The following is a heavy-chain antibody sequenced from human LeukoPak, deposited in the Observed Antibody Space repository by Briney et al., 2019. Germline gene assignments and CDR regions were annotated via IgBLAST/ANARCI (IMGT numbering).Heavy chain of an antibody. CDR1: GGSISGYC. D-gene: IGHD6-6*01. CDR3: SRYLPARPGFDY. J-gene: IGHJ4*01. CDR2: IYTSGST. Sequence: SPSETLSLTCTVSGGSISGYCWSWIRQPAGKGLEWIGRIYTSGSTNYNPSLKSRVTMSVDTSKIQFSLKLSSVTVVDTAVYYCSRYLPARPGFDYWGQGTLVTVSS. V-gene: IGHV4-59*10.